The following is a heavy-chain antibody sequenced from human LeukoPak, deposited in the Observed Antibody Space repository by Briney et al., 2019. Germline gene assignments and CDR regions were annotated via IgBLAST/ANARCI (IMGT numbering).Heavy chain of an antibody. CDR1: GYTFTSYD. V-gene: IGHV1-8*01. D-gene: IGHD6-19*01. CDR2: MDPNSGNT. Sequence: ASVKVSCKASGYTFTSYDINWVRQATGQGLEWTGWMDPNSGNTGFAQKFQGRVTMTRNTSISTAYMELSSLRSEDTAVYYCARGLSRRGSGSTNWGQGTLVTVSS. CDR3: ARGLSRRGSGSTN. J-gene: IGHJ4*02.